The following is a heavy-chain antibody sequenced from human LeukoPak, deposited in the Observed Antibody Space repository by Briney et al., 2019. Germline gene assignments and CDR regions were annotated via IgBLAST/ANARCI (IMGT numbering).Heavy chain of an antibody. V-gene: IGHV1-69*13. J-gene: IGHJ4*02. D-gene: IGHD2-15*01. CDR2: IIPIFGTA. Sequence: SVKVSCKASGGTFSSYAISWVRQAPGQGLEWMGGIIPIFGTANYAQKFQGRVTITADESTSTAYMELSSLRFEDKAVYYCASPVVAATGSDYWGQGTLVTVS. CDR3: ASPVVAATGSDY. CDR1: GGTFSSYA.